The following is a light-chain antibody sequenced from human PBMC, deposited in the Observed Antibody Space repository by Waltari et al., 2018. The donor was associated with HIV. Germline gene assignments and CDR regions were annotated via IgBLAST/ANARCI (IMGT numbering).Light chain of an antibody. CDR1: NTDVGGYNY. Sequence: QSALTQPASVSGSPGQSITISCTGSNTDVGGYNYVSWYQQHPGKDPKLMIYEVSNRPSCVSTRFSCSKSGNTASLTISGLQTEDEADYYCSSYTSSNTLVFGGGTKLTVL. CDR3: SSYTSSNTLV. J-gene: IGLJ2*01. V-gene: IGLV2-14*01. CDR2: EVS.